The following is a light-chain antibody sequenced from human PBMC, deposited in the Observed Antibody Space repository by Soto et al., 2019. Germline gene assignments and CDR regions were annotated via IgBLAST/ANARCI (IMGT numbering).Light chain of an antibody. CDR2: DVS. V-gene: IGLV2-14*01. CDR3: SSYTSSSTLAVV. CDR1: SSDVGGYNS. J-gene: IGLJ2*01. Sequence: QSALTQPASVSGSPGQSITISCTGTSSDVGGYNSVSWYQQHPGKAPKLMIYDVSNRPSGVSNRFSGSKSGNTASLTISGLQAEDEADYYCSSYTSSSTLAVVFGGGTKVTVL.